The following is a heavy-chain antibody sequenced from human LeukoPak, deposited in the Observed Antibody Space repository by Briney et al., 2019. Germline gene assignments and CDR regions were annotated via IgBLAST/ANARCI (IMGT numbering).Heavy chain of an antibody. J-gene: IGHJ4*02. CDR1: GFTFSIYW. CDR2: IKQDGSEK. CDR3: ARENSGTFSIDY. V-gene: IGHV3-7*01. D-gene: IGHD1-26*01. Sequence: GGSLRLSCAASGFTFSIYWMTWVRQAPGKGLEWVANIKQDGSEKYYVDSVKGRFTISRDNAKNSLYLQMSSLRAEDTAVYYCARENSGTFSIDYWGQGTLVTVS.